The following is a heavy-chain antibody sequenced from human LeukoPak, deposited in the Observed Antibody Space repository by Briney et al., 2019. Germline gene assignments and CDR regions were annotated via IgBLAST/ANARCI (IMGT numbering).Heavy chain of an antibody. CDR1: GGSISSSSYY. CDR3: ARHGPYWSRTRCYFIV. V-gene: IGHV4-39*01. D-gene: IGHD2-2*01. J-gene: IGHJ4*02. CDR2: IYRGGTP. Sequence: SETLSLTCTVSGGSISSSSYYWGWIRQPPGKGLEWIGSIYRGGTPHYNPSLKSRVTLSVDTSKNQFSLTRSRVTDADTPVYSCARHGPYWSRTRCYFIVWGQGTLVTVSS.